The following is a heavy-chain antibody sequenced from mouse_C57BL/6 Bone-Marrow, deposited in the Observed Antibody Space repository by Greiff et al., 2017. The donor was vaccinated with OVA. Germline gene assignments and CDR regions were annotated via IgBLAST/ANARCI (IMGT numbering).Heavy chain of an antibody. J-gene: IGHJ4*01. D-gene: IGHD2-4*01. V-gene: IGHV1-59*01. Sequence: QVQLQQSGAELVRPGTSVKLSCKASGYTFTSYWMHWVKQRPGQGLEWIGVIDPSDSYTNYNQKFKGKATLTVDTSTSTAYLQLSSLTSEDSADYDGARDYDYDEGWAMDYWGRGTAVTVSS. CDR3: ARDYDYDEGWAMDY. CDR1: GYTFTSYW. CDR2: IDPSDSYT.